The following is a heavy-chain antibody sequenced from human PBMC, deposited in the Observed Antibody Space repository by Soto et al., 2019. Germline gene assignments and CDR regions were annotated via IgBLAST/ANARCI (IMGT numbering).Heavy chain of an antibody. Sequence: QVQLVQSGTEVKKPGASVKVSCKTYGYTFTSYGLTWVRQDPGQGREWVGWISAYNGNTNYAQKLQGRVTMTTDTYTSTAYMELRSLRSGDTAVYYCARGSSSWNFGMDVWGQGTTVSVSS. CDR2: ISAYNGNT. CDR3: ARGSSSWNFGMDV. J-gene: IGHJ6*02. V-gene: IGHV1-18*01. D-gene: IGHD6-13*01. CDR1: GYTFTSYG.